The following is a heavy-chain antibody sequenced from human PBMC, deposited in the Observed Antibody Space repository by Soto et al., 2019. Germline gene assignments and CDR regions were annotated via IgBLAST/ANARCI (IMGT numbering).Heavy chain of an antibody. Sequence: QLQLVQSGAEVKTPGASVRVSCKAAGFSFSTYGITWVRQATGQGLEWMGWITASNGNTRYGQNLQGRLTMTTDTSTNSAYMNRWRLSSDDTAMDYCARGNSYGSFWYFDLWGRGTLITVSA. CDR3: ARGNSYGSFWYFDL. CDR1: GFSFSTYG. CDR2: ITASNGNT. J-gene: IGHJ2*01. V-gene: IGHV1-18*04. D-gene: IGHD5-18*01.